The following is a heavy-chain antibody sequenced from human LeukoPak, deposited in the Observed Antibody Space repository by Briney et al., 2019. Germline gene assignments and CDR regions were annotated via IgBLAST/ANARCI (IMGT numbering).Heavy chain of an antibody. CDR1: GFTFSSYA. CDR3: AKNGDRGAYCSGGSCYPYYYYYIDV. D-gene: IGHD2-15*01. V-gene: IGHV3-23*01. J-gene: IGHJ6*03. Sequence: GGSLRLSWAASGFTFSSYAMSGFRQAPGKGLEWVSAISATGGTTYYADSVKGGCPISRDNSKNTLYLTMNSLRAEDTAIYYCAKNGDRGAYCSGGSCYPYYYYYIDVWGKGTTVTISS. CDR2: ISATGGTT.